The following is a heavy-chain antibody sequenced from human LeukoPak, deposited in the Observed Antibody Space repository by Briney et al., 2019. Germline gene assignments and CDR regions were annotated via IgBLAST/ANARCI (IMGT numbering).Heavy chain of an antibody. CDR2: MNPNSGNT. Sequence: ASVKVSCKASGYTFTSYDINWVRQATGQGLEWMGWMNPNSGNTGYAQKFQGRVTMTRNTSITTAYLELSSLRSEATAVYYCPRGGIAVAELWAQGPLVTVSS. D-gene: IGHD6-19*01. J-gene: IGHJ4*02. CDR3: PRGGIAVAEL. CDR1: GYTFTSYD. V-gene: IGHV1-8*01.